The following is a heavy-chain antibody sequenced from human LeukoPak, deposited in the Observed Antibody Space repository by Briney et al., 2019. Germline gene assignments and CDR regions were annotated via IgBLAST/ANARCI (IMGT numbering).Heavy chain of an antibody. V-gene: IGHV4-39*07. CDR2: IDYSGST. J-gene: IGHJ4*02. CDR1: GGSISSGGYY. Sequence: SQTLSLTCTVSGGSISSGGYYWGWIRQPPGKGLEWIGSIDYSGSTYYNPSLKSRVTISVDTSKNQFSLKLSSVTAADTAVYYCAREGNYDILTGYAFDYWGQGTLVTVSS. D-gene: IGHD3-9*01. CDR3: AREGNYDILTGYAFDY.